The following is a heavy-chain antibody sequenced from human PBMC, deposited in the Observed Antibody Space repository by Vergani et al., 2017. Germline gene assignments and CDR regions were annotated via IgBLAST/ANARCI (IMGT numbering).Heavy chain of an antibody. CDR1: GFTFSSYA. D-gene: IGHD6-19*01. J-gene: IGHJ4*02. V-gene: IGHV3-30-3*01. CDR3: AKGPTGYSSGWYVGALDY. CDR2: ISYDGSNK. Sequence: QVQLVESGGGVVQPGRSLRLSCAASGFTFSSYAMHWVRPAPGKGLEWVAVISYDGSNKYYADSVKGRFTISRDNSKNTLYLQMNSLRAEDTAVYYCAKGPTGYSSGWYVGALDYGGQGTLVTVSS.